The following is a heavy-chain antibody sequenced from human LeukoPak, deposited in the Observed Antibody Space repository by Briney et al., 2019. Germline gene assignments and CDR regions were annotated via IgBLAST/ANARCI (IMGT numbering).Heavy chain of an antibody. CDR1: GFTFSSYW. J-gene: IGHJ4*02. Sequence: GGSLRLSCAASGFTFSSYWMNWVRQAPGKGLEWVSSISSSSYIYYADSVKGRFTISRDNAKKSLSLQMNSLRADDTAVYYCARGYSSSWYLDWGQGTLVTVSS. D-gene: IGHD6-13*01. CDR2: ISSSSYI. CDR3: ARGYSSSWYLD. V-gene: IGHV3-21*01.